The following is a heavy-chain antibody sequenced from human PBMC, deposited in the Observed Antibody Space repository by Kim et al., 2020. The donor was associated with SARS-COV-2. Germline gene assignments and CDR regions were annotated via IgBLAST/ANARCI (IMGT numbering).Heavy chain of an antibody. Sequence: GGSLRLSCAASGFSFSSYAMHWVRQAPGKGLEWVAVILYDGSDESYADSVKGRFTISRDNSKNTLYLQMNSLTAEDTAVYYCAREGMGYTNGHYYYFDYWGQGTLVTVSS. D-gene: IGHD5-12*01. CDR1: GFSFSSYA. V-gene: IGHV3-33*05. CDR3: AREGMGYTNGHYYYFDY. CDR2: ILYDGSDE. J-gene: IGHJ4*02.